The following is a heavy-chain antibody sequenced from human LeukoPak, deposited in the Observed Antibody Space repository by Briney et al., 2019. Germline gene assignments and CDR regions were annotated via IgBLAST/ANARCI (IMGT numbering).Heavy chain of an antibody. CDR1: GDSMRGYF. CDR3: STGPQRFDT. V-gene: IGHV4-59*01. CDR2: VFRSGLT. Sequence: SETLSLTCNVSGDSMRGYFWSWIRQAPGKGLEWIGYVFRSGLTAYNPSLKSRVTISLDTSRSQFSLSLRSMTPADAAVYFCSTGPQRFDTWGQGIRVTVTS. J-gene: IGHJ5*02. D-gene: IGHD1-1*01.